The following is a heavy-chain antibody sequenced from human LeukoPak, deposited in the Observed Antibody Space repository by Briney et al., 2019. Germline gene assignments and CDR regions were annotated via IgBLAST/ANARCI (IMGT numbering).Heavy chain of an antibody. CDR1: GGSISSSSYY. J-gene: IGHJ5*02. CDR2: IYYSGST. Sequence: PSETLSLTCTVSGGSISSSSYYWGWIRQPPGKGLEWIGSIYYSGSTYYNPSLKSRVTISVDTSKNQFSLKLSSVTAADTAVYYCARGGAKLSAWGQGTLVTVSS. V-gene: IGHV4-39*07. D-gene: IGHD4/OR15-4a*01. CDR3: ARGGAKLSA.